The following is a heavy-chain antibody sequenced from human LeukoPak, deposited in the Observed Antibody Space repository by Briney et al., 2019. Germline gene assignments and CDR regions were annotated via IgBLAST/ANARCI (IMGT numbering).Heavy chain of an antibody. D-gene: IGHD3-22*01. V-gene: IGHV1-69*05. CDR1: GGTFSSYA. Sequence: SVKVSCKASGGTFSSYAISWVRQAPGQGLEWMGGIIPIFGTANYAQKFQGRVTITTDESTSTAYMELSSLRSEDTAVYYCTSDDYDSSGYYSSWGQGTLVTVSS. CDR2: IIPIFGTA. J-gene: IGHJ5*02. CDR3: TSDDYDSSGYYSS.